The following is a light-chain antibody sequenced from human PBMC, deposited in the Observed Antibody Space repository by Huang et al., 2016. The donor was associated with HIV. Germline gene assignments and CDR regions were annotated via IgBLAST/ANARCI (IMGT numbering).Light chain of an antibody. V-gene: IGKV1-39*01. CDR2: AAS. CDR1: QSMSSF. Sequence: DIQMTQSPSSLSASVGDRVTITCRASQSMSSFLSWFQHKPGKAPKLLIYAASSLQSGVPSRFIGSESGTDFTLTISNLQPEDFATYFCQQSYSLPYTFGQGTKLEIK. J-gene: IGKJ2*01. CDR3: QQSYSLPYT.